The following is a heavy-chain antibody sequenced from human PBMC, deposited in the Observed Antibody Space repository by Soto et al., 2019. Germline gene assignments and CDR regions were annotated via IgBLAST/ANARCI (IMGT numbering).Heavy chain of an antibody. CDR2: IRQDGSEK. CDR1: GFTFSNYW. J-gene: IGHJ4*02. V-gene: IGHV3-7*01. CDR3: ATTQSFDY. Sequence: GGSLRLSCVASGFTFSNYWMSWVRQAPGKGLEWVANIRQDGSEKNFVDSVKGRFTISRDNAKNSVDLQMNSLRAEDTAVYYCATTQSFDYWGQGTLVTVSS.